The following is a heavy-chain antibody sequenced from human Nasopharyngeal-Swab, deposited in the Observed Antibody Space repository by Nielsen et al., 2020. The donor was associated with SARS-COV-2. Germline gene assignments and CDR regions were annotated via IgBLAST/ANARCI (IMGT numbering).Heavy chain of an antibody. D-gene: IGHD3-22*01. CDR2: IRSKYYGGTP. Sequence: GGSLRLSCKASGFTFGDYAMSWFRQAPGKGLEWVGFIRSKYYGGTPEYAASVKGRLTISRDDSKSVAYLQMNSLKTEDTAVYYCTRDPFSNDYYDAKWFDPWGQGTLVTVSS. CDR1: GFTFGDYA. V-gene: IGHV3-49*03. J-gene: IGHJ5*02. CDR3: TRDPFSNDYYDAKWFDP.